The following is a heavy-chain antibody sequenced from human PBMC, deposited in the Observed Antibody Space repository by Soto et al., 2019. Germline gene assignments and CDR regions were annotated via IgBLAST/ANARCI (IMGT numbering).Heavy chain of an antibody. CDR1: GFIFSSYW. V-gene: IGHV3-74*01. D-gene: IGHD3-3*01. CDR2: IDGDGSRT. J-gene: IGHJ5*02. Sequence: EVQLVESGGGLVQPGGSLRLSCAASGFIFSSYWMNWVRQAPGKGLVWVSRIDGDGSRTNYVDAVKGRFTVTRDNAKNTLYLQMNSLRSEDTAVYSGALFGGLTYPGAWGQGALVTVSS. CDR3: ALFGGLTYPGA.